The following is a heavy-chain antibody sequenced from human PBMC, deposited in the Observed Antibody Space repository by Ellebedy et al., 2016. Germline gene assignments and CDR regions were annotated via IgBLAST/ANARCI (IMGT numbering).Heavy chain of an antibody. J-gene: IGHJ4*02. CDR2: ISSSGSYI. V-gene: IGHV3-21*01. CDR3: ARNHEALTSVPRHY. Sequence: GGSLRLXXAASGSTFSSYSMNWVRQAPGTGLEWVSSISSSGSYIYYADSLKGRFTISRDNAKNSLYLQMNSLRAEDTAVYYCARNHEALTSVPRHYWGQGTLVTVSS. D-gene: IGHD5/OR15-5a*01. CDR1: GSTFSSYS.